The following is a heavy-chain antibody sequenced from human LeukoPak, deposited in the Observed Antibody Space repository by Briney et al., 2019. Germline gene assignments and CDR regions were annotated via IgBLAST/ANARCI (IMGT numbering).Heavy chain of an antibody. Sequence: ASVKVSCKASGYTFTSYGISWVRQAPGQGLEWMGWISAYNGNTNYAQKLQGRVTMTTDTSTSTAYMELRSLRSDDTAVYYCARGRYCSSTSCQLDYWGQGTLVTVSS. CDR3: ARGRYCSSTSCQLDY. CDR2: ISAYNGNT. V-gene: IGHV1-18*01. D-gene: IGHD2-2*01. CDR1: GYTFTSYG. J-gene: IGHJ4*02.